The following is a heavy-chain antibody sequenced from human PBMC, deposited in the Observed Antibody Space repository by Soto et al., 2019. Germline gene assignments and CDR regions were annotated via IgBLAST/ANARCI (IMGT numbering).Heavy chain of an antibody. CDR2: ISSSGSTI. CDR3: ARVPSITMIVVVLPAPDY. J-gene: IGHJ4*02. V-gene: IGHV3-11*01. CDR1: GFTFSEHY. Sequence: GGSLRLSCAASGFTFSEHYMDWVRQARGKGLEWVSYISSSGSTIYYADSVKGRFTISRDNAKNSLYLQMNSLRAEDTAVYYCARVPSITMIVVVLPAPDYWGQGTLVTVSS. D-gene: IGHD3-22*01.